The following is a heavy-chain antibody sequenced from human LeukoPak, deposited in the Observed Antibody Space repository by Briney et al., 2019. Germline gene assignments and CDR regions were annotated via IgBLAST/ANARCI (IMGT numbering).Heavy chain of an antibody. D-gene: IGHD2-15*01. Sequence: GESLKISCKGSGYSFTSYWIGWVRQMPGKGLEWMGIIYPGDSDTRYSPSFQGQVTISADKSISTAYLQWSSLKASDTAMYYCARQTVGYCSGGSCYYYYMDVWGKGTTVTVSS. CDR2: IYPGDSDT. J-gene: IGHJ6*03. CDR1: GYSFTSYW. CDR3: ARQTVGYCSGGSCYYYYMDV. V-gene: IGHV5-51*01.